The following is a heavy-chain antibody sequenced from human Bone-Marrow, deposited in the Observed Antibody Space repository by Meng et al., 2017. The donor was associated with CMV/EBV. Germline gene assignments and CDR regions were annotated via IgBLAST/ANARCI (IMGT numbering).Heavy chain of an antibody. Sequence: ESLKISCTVSGGSISSYYWSWIRQPPGKGLEWIGYIYYSGSTNYNPSLKSRVTISVDTSKNQFPLKLSSVTAADTAVYYCARVGVDTAMGHFDYWGQGTLVTVSS. CDR1: GGSISSYY. D-gene: IGHD5-18*01. CDR3: ARVGVDTAMGHFDY. CDR2: IYYSGST. V-gene: IGHV4-59*01. J-gene: IGHJ4*02.